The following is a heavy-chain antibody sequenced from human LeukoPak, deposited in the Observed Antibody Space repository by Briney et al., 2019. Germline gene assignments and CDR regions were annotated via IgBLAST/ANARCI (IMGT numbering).Heavy chain of an antibody. CDR2: VNNDGSST. D-gene: IGHD5-12*01. CDR1: GFSFSGHW. V-gene: IGHV3-74*01. CDR3: ARDSKLATIDN. J-gene: IGHJ4*02. Sequence: PGGSLRLSCAASGFSFSGHWMHWVRQAPGKEPVWASRVNNDGSSTNYADSVKGRFTISRDNAKNTLYLQMNSLRAEDTAVYYCARDSKLATIDNWGQGTLVTVSS.